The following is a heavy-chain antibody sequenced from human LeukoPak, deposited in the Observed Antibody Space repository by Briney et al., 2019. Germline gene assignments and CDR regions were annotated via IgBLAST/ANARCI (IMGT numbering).Heavy chain of an antibody. D-gene: IGHD2-8*01. CDR3: ARLMVTAGERLYDAFDI. CDR2: IDYSGST. V-gene: IGHV4-59*08. Sequence: PSETLSLTCTVSGGSISTYYWSWLRQPPGRGLQWIGYIDYSGSTNYNPSLNSRVTISVDMSKNQFSLKLSSVTAADTAVYYCARLMVTAGERLYDAFDIWGQGTMVTVSS. CDR1: GGSISTYY. J-gene: IGHJ3*02.